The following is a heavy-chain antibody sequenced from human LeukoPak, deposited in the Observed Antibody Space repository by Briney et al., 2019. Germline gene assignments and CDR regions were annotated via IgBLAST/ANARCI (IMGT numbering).Heavy chain of an antibody. CDR2: IYTSGST. CDR3: ARHGAYYYGSGSSYYFDY. V-gene: IGHV4-4*07. D-gene: IGHD3-10*01. Sequence: PSETLSLTCTVSGGSISSYYWSWIRQPAGKGLEWIGRIYTSGSTNYNPSLKSRVTMSVDTSKNQFSLKLSSVTAADTAVYYCARHGAYYYGSGSSYYFDYWGQGTLVTVSS. CDR1: GGSISSYY. J-gene: IGHJ4*02.